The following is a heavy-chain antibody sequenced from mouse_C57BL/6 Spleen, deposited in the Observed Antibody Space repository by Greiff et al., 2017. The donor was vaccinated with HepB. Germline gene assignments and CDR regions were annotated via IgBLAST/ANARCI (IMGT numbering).Heavy chain of an antibody. Sequence: VNLVESGPGLVAPSQSLSITCTVSGFSLTSYGVHWVRQPPGKGLEWLVVIWSDGSTTYNSALKSRLSISKDNSKSQVFLKMNSLQTDDTAMYYCARHDSSVYYAMDYWGQGTSVTVSS. D-gene: IGHD2-13*01. CDR2: IWSDGST. CDR3: ARHDSSVYYAMDY. V-gene: IGHV2-6-1*01. CDR1: GFSLTSYG. J-gene: IGHJ4*01.